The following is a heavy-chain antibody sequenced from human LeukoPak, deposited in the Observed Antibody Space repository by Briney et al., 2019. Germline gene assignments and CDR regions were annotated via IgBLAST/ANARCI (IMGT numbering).Heavy chain of an antibody. CDR3: AKKGFPWFGELLGDAFDI. CDR1: GFTFSSYA. CDR2: ISGSGGST. V-gene: IGHV3-23*01. J-gene: IGHJ3*02. Sequence: GGSLRLSCAASGFTFSSYAMSWVRQAPGKGLEWVSAISGSGGSTYYADSVKGRFTISRDNSKNTLYLQMNSLRAEDTAVYYCAKKGFPWFGELLGDAFDIWGQGTMVTVSS. D-gene: IGHD3-10*01.